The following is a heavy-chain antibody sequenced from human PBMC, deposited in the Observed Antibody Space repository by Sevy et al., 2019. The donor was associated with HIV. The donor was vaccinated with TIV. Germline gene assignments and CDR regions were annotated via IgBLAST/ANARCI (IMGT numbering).Heavy chain of an antibody. CDR3: ARWKVDNNGYYYPDAFDI. CDR1: GFTVSNNY. CDR2: IYSGGST. D-gene: IGHD3-22*01. J-gene: IGHJ3*02. V-gene: IGHV3-66*01. Sequence: GGSLRLSCAASGFTVSNNYMSWVHQAPGKGLEWVSVIYSGGSTYFADSVKGRFTISRDNSKNTLYLQMNSLRAEDTAVYYCARWKVDNNGYYYPDAFDIWGQGTMVTVSS.